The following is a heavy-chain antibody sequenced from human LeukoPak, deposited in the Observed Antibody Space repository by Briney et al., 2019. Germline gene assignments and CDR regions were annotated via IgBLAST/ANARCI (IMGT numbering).Heavy chain of an antibody. V-gene: IGHV4-39*07. Sequence: KTSETLSLTCAVYGGSFSSYYWGWIRQPPGKGLEWIGSIYYSGSTYYNPSLKSRVTISVDTSKNQFSLKLSSVTAADTAVYYCARDRTVYGDYFHWFDPWGQGTLVTVSS. CDR1: GGSFSSYY. D-gene: IGHD4-17*01. CDR3: ARDRTVYGDYFHWFDP. CDR2: IYYSGST. J-gene: IGHJ5*02.